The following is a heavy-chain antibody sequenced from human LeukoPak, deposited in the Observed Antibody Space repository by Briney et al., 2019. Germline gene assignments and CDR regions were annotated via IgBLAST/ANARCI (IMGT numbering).Heavy chain of an antibody. CDR1: GGSFSGYY. Sequence: SETLSLTCVVYGGSFSGYYWSWIRQPPGQGLEWIGEIDHSGSTNYNPSLKSRVTISVDTSKNHFSLKLSSVTAADTAVYYCARGRRRGTSYYFLKWFDPWGQGTLVTVSA. CDR2: IDHSGST. J-gene: IGHJ5*02. V-gene: IGHV4-34*01. D-gene: IGHD3-22*01. CDR3: ARGRRRGTSYYFLKWFDP.